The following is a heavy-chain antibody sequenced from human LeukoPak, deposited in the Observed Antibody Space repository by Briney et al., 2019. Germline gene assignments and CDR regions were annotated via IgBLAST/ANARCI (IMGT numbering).Heavy chain of an antibody. CDR3: ARSTTIFGVVIIPNYFDY. J-gene: IGHJ4*02. V-gene: IGHV3-21*01. CDR1: GFTFSSYS. Sequence: PGGSLRLSCAASGFTFSSYSMNWVRQAPGKGLEWVSSISSSSSYIYYADSVKGRFTISRDNAKNSLYLQMNSLRAEDTAVYYCARSTTIFGVVIIPNYFDYWGQGTLVTVSS. CDR2: ISSSSSYI. D-gene: IGHD3-3*01.